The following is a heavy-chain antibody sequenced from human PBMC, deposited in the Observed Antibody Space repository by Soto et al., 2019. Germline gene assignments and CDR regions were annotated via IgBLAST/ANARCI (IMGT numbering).Heavy chain of an antibody. V-gene: IGHV4-30-4*01. CDR2: IYYSGST. J-gene: IGHJ4*02. D-gene: IGHD3-10*01. CDR3: AREVRRVYVDYYFGY. CDR1: GGSISSGDYY. Sequence: PSETMSLTCTVCGGSISSGDYYWCWIRQPPGKGLEWIGYIYYSGSTYYNPSLKSRVTISVDTSKNQFSLKLSSVTAADTAVYYCAREVRRVYVDYYFGYWGQGTLVTVSS.